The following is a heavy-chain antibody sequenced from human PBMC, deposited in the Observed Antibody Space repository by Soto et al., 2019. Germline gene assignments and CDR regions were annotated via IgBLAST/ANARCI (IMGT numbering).Heavy chain of an antibody. D-gene: IGHD2-15*01. CDR2: IKEAGSEK. V-gene: IGHV3-7*05. Sequence: EAQMVESGGGLVQPGGSLRISCTASGFTFSSYWMNWVRQAPGKGLEWVGNIKEAGSEKFYVDSVKGRFTISRDNAKTSLYLDANSRIVEVPFIYFCAIDFGGPWCQGTLVSSSS. J-gene: IGHJ5*02. CDR3: AIDFGGP. CDR1: GFTFSSYW.